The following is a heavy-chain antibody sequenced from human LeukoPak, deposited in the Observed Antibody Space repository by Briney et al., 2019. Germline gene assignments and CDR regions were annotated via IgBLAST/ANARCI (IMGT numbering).Heavy chain of an antibody. CDR2: INPNSGGT. V-gene: IGHV1-2*02. Sequence: ASVKVSCKTSGCTFTGYFMHWVRQAPGQGLEWMGWINPNSGGTNYAQKFQGRVTMTRDTSISTAYMELTRLRSDDTAMYYCSREGDYGDYGRLWYFDLWGRGTLVTVSS. CDR1: GCTFTGYF. D-gene: IGHD4-17*01. J-gene: IGHJ2*01. CDR3: SREGDYGDYGRLWYFDL.